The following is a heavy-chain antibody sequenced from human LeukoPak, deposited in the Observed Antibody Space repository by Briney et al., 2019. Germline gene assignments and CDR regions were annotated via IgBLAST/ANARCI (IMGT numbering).Heavy chain of an antibody. J-gene: IGHJ4*02. CDR2: IYYSGST. Sequence: KPSETLSLTCTVSGGSISSYYWSWIRQPPGKGLEWIGYIYYSGSTNYNPSLKSRVTISVDTSKNQFSLKQSSVTAADTAVYYCASRGGSSWFIDYWGQGTLVTVSS. D-gene: IGHD6-13*01. CDR3: ASRGGSSWFIDY. CDR1: GGSISSYY. V-gene: IGHV4-59*08.